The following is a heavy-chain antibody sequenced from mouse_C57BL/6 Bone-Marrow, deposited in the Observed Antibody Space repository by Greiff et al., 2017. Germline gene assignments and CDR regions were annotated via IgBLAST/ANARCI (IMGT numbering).Heavy chain of an antibody. CDR2: ISNGGGST. CDR1: GFTFSDYY. CDR3: ARHYYGSSYPDWYFDV. D-gene: IGHD1-1*01. V-gene: IGHV5-12*01. J-gene: IGHJ1*03. Sequence: EVQLVESGGGLVQPGGSLKLSCAASGFTFSDYYMYWVRQTPEKRLEWVAYISNGGGSTYYPDTVKGRFTISRDNAKNTLYLQMSRLKSEDTAMYYCARHYYGSSYPDWYFDVWGTGTTVTVSS.